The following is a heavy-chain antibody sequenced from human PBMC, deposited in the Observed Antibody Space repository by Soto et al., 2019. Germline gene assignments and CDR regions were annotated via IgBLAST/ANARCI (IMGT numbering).Heavy chain of an antibody. Sequence: PGGSLRLSCAASGFTVSSNYMSWVRQAPGKGLEWVSVIYSGGSTYYADSVKGRFTISRDNSKNTLYLQMNSLRAEDTAVYYCARGSGSYYYGMDVWGQGTTVTVSS. CDR1: GFTVSSNY. D-gene: IGHD3-10*01. J-gene: IGHJ6*02. V-gene: IGHV3-53*01. CDR3: ARGSGSYYYGMDV. CDR2: IYSGGST.